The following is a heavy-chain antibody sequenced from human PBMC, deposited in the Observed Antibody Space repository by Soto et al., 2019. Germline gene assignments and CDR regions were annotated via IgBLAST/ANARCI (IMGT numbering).Heavy chain of an antibody. V-gene: IGHV3-66*01. CDR3: AIQGGDSSGYYSGDY. J-gene: IGHJ4*02. CDR2: IYSGGST. CDR1: GITVSRNY. D-gene: IGHD3-22*01. Sequence: EVQLVASGGGLVQPGGSLRLSCAASGITVSRNYMRWVRQAPGKGLEWVSVIYSGGSTYYADSVKGRFSISRDNSNNTLYLQMNSLRAEDTAVYYCAIQGGDSSGYYSGDYWGQGTLVAVSS.